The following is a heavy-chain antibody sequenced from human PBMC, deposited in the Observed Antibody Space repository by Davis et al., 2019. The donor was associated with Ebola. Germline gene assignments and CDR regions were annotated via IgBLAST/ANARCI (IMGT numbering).Heavy chain of an antibody. D-gene: IGHD1-7*01. CDR2: ISSDSDYI. CDR3: ARMELRGDSGSAFDI. J-gene: IGHJ3*02. V-gene: IGHV3-21*01. Sequence: GESLKISCAASGFTFSTYSMSWVRQAPGKGLEWVSSISSDSDYIYYADSAKGRFTISRDNAKNSLYLQMNSLRPEDTALYYCARMELRGDSGSAFDIWGQGTMVTVSS. CDR1: GFTFSTYS.